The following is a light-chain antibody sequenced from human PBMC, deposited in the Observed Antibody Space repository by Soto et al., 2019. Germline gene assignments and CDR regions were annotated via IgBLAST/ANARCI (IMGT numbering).Light chain of an antibody. V-gene: IGKV3-11*01. CDR1: QSVSSY. CDR2: DAS. Sequence: EIVLTQSPATLSLSPGERATLSCRVSQSVSSYLAWYQQEPGQAPRLLIYDASNRATGIPARFSGSGSGTDFTLTISSLEPEDFAVYYCQQRSNWPTFGPGTKVDIK. J-gene: IGKJ3*01. CDR3: QQRSNWPT.